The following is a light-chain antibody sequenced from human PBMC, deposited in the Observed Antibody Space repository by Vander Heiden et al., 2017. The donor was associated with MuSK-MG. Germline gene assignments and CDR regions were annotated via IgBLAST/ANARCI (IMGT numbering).Light chain of an antibody. CDR1: SSHIGSDSN. Sequence: QSVLTQPPSVSGAPGPRVTITCTGSSSHIGSDSNVHWYQQVPGTAPKRLIYDNNSRRSGVPARCSGAKYGTSASMAINGLRAEDEANYYCQAEETSRSGAVFGGGIKVTVL. V-gene: IGLV1-40*01. CDR2: DNN. CDR3: QAEETSRSGAV. J-gene: IGLJ2*01.